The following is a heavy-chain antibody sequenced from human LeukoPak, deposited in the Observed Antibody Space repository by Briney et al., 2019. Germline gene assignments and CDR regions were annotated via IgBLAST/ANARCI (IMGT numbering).Heavy chain of an antibody. CDR1: GFTFSSYW. Sequence: PGGSLRLSCAASGFTFSSYWMSWVRHAPGKGLEWVANIKQDGSEKYYVDSVKGRFTIFRDNAKNSLYLQMNSLRAEDTAVYYCARDRLMTHAIGWYWYFDLWGRGTLVTVSS. D-gene: IGHD6-19*01. V-gene: IGHV3-7*01. CDR3: ARDRLMTHAIGWYWYFDL. J-gene: IGHJ2*01. CDR2: IKQDGSEK.